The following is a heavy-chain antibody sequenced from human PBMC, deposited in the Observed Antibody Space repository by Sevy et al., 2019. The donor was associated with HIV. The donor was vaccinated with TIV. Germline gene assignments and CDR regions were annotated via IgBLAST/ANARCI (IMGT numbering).Heavy chain of an antibody. CDR3: ARGGYYYDNAAYYTLDS. CDR2: ICSDGRFE. Sequence: GGSLRLSCAATGFTFSNYAMHWVRQTPGKGLEWVAIICSDGRFENHGDSVKGRFTSSRDNSKNTLYLQMNNVRVEDTAVYYCARGGYYYDNAAYYTLDSWGQGTLVTVSS. CDR1: GFTFSNYA. D-gene: IGHD3-22*01. V-gene: IGHV3-33*01. J-gene: IGHJ4*02.